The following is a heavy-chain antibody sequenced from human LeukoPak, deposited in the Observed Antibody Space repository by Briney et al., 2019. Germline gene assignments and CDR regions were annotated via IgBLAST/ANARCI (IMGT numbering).Heavy chain of an antibody. CDR2: ISGSGGST. V-gene: IGHV3-23*01. CDR1: GFTFSSYA. Sequence: GGSLRLSCAASGFTFSSYAMSWVRQAPGKGLEWVSAISGSGGSTYYADSVKGRFTISRDNSKSTLFLQMNSLRAEDTAVYYYAKSSYYDSSGYYREYYFDYWGQGTLVTVSS. D-gene: IGHD3-22*01. J-gene: IGHJ4*02. CDR3: AKSSYYDSSGYYREYYFDY.